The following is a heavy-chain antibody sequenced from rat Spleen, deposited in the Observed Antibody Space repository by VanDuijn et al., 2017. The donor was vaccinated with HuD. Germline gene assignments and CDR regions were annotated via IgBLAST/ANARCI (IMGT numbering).Heavy chain of an antibody. CDR2: IYSDGNTA. CDR1: GFNFSNFY. D-gene: IGHD2-1*01. CDR3: TRRDFGYTYGY. Sequence: EVQLVESGGGLVQPGRSLKLSCAASGFNFSNFYMAWVRQVPTKGLEWVATIYSDGNTAFYRHSVKDRFTISRDNAKSTLYLQMDSLGSEDTATYYCTRRDFGYTYGYWGQGVMVTVSS. V-gene: IGHV5-25*01. J-gene: IGHJ2*01.